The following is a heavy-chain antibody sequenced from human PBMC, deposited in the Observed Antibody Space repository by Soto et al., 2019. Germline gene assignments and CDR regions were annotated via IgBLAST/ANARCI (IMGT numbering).Heavy chain of an antibody. V-gene: IGHV4-59*08. D-gene: IGHD3-22*01. Sequence: SETLSLTCTVSGGSISSYYWSWIRQPPGKGLEWIGYIYYSGSTNYNPSLKSRVTISVDTSKNQFSLKVSSVTAADTDVYYCARHGDSSGRYYYYYGMDVWGQGTTVTVSS. CDR2: IYYSGST. J-gene: IGHJ6*02. CDR3: ARHGDSSGRYYYYYGMDV. CDR1: GGSISSYY.